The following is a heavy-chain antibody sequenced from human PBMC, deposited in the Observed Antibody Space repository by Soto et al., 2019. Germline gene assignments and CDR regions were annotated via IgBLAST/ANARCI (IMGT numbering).Heavy chain of an antibody. D-gene: IGHD2-8*02. CDR3: TRGVHRVYWSFY. CDR1: GDSITNETW. J-gene: IGHJ4*02. Sequence: SETLCLTCAVSGDSITNETWWSWVQQPREKGPEWIGRIYHSGSTDYNPSLRSRVTISVDKSKNQFSLRLTSVTAADTAVYYCTRGVHRVYWSFYWGQGTLVTVSS. V-gene: IGHV4-4*02. CDR2: IYHSGST.